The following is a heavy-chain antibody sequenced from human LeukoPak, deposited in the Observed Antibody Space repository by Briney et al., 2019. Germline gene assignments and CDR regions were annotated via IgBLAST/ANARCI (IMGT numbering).Heavy chain of an antibody. J-gene: IGHJ6*03. D-gene: IGHD2-2*01. CDR2: ISSSSSTI. V-gene: IGHV3-48*01. CDR1: GFTFSSYS. CDR3: ARGPKTVVPAATAYYMDV. Sequence: GGSLRLSCAASGFTFSSYSMNWVRQAPGKGLEWVSYISSSSSTIYYADSVKGRFTISRDNAKNSLYLQMNSLRAEDTAVYYCARGPKTVVPAATAYYMDVWGKGTTVTISS.